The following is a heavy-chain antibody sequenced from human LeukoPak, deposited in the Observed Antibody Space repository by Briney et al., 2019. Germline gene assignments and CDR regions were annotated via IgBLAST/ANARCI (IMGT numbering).Heavy chain of an antibody. J-gene: IGHJ6*02. Sequence: GGSLRLPCAASGFSFSDYYMNWIRQAPGKGLEWISDISSVKGRFTISRDNAKNSLFLQMNSLRAEDTAVYYCARGGLVWFGESSYGLDVWGQGTTVTVSS. V-gene: IGHV3-11*01. CDR2: ISS. D-gene: IGHD3-10*01. CDR3: ARGGLVWFGESSYGLDV. CDR1: GFSFSDYY.